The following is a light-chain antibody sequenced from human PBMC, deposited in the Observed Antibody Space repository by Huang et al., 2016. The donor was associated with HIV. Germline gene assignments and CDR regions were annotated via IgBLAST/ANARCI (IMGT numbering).Light chain of an antibody. V-gene: IGKV2-29*02. CDR1: QGLLYREKIY. J-gene: IGKJ2*01. CDR3: MQGKQLPYT. CDR2: ELS. Sequence: DIVMTQTPLSLSVTPGQPASISCKSSQGLLYREKIYLYWYLQKPGQSPQLLLYELSNRFSGVPDRFSGSVSPTDFTLKISRVETEDVGVYYCMQGKQLPYTFGQGTRLEI.